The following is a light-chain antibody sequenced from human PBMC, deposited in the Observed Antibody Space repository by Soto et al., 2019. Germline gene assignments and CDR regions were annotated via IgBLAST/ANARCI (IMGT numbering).Light chain of an antibody. J-gene: IGKJ4*01. CDR1: QSVSSSY. Sequence: EIVLTQSPGTLSLSPGERATLSCRASQSVSSSYLAWYQQKPGQAPRLLIYGASSRATGIPDRFSGSGSGTDFTLTIIRLVPEDFAVYYCQQYGSSPLTFGGGTKVDIK. V-gene: IGKV3-20*01. CDR2: GAS. CDR3: QQYGSSPLT.